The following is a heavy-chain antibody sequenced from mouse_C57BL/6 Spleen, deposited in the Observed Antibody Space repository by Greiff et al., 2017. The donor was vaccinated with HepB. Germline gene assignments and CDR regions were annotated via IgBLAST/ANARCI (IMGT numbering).Heavy chain of an antibody. V-gene: IGHV1-52*01. CDR2: IDPSDSET. D-gene: IGHD2-4*01. Sequence: QVQLQQPGAELVRPGSSVKLSCKASGYTFTSYWMHWVKQRPIQGLEWIGNIDPSDSETHYNQKFKDKSTLTVDNSSSTAYMQLSNLTSEDSAVYYCARGDYDYDGDAMDYWGQGTSVTVSS. CDR1: GYTFTSYW. CDR3: ARGDYDYDGDAMDY. J-gene: IGHJ4*01.